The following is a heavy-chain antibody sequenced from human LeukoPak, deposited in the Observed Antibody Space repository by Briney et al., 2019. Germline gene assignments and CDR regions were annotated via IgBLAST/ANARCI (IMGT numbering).Heavy chain of an antibody. CDR1: GYIFTSCS. D-gene: IGHD6-6*01. CDR3: ARRVAVRPFDN. J-gene: IGHJ4*02. CDR2: IYPGDSDT. V-gene: IGHV5-51*01. Sequence: GESLKISCKGSGYIFTSCSIGWVRQMPGKGLEWMGIIYPGDSDTRYSPSFQGQVTISADKSISTAYLQWNSLKASDTAMYYCARRVAVRPFDNWGQGTLVIVSS.